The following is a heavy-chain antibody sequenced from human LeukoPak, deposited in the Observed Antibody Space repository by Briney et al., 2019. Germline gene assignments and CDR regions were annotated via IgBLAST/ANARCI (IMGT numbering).Heavy chain of an antibody. CDR1: GYTFTSYG. V-gene: IGHV1-18*01. CDR2: ISAYNGNT. D-gene: IGHD3-22*01. CDR3: AISRGEWDSSTFDI. Sequence: ASVKVSCKASGYTFTSYGISWVRQAPGQGLEWMGWISAYNGNTNYAQKLQGRVTMTTDTSTSTAYMELRSLRSDDTAVYYCAISRGEWDSSTFDIWGQGTMVTVSS. J-gene: IGHJ3*02.